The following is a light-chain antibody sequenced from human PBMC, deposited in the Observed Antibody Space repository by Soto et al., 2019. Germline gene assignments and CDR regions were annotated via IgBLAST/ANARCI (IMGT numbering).Light chain of an antibody. CDR1: QSLSGW. CDR3: QQSYNSPFT. J-gene: IGKJ3*01. Sequence: DIQLTQTPSTLSASIGDRVTITCRASQSLSGWLAWYQQTPGKAPKLLIYAASNLQGGVPSRFSGSGSGTHFALTISSLQPEHFATYYCQQSYNSPFTFGPGTKVDIK. V-gene: IGKV1-39*01. CDR2: AAS.